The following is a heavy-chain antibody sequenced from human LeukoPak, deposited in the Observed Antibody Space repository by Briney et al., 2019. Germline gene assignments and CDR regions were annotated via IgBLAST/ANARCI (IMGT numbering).Heavy chain of an antibody. Sequence: SETLSLTCAVYGGSFSTYYWTWIRQPPGKGLEWVGEINHIGSTNYNPSLKSRVTISIDTSKNQFSLKLSSVTAADTAVYYWARLPYQGSSLDYWGQGTLVTVSS. J-gene: IGHJ4*02. V-gene: IGHV4-34*01. CDR3: ARLPYQGSSLDY. CDR1: GGSFSTYY. CDR2: INHIGST.